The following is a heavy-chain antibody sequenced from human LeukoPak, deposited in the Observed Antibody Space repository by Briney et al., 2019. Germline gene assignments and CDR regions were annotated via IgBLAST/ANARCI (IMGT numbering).Heavy chain of an antibody. D-gene: IGHD6-19*01. CDR2: INWNGDST. CDR3: ARRGIAVANDY. CDR1: GFTFDDYG. Sequence: GGSLRLSCAASGFTFDDYGMSWVRQAPGKGLEWVSGINWNGDSTGYADSVKGRFTISRDNAKNSLYLQMNSLRAEDTALYYCARRGIAVANDYWGQGTLVTVSS. J-gene: IGHJ4*02. V-gene: IGHV3-20*04.